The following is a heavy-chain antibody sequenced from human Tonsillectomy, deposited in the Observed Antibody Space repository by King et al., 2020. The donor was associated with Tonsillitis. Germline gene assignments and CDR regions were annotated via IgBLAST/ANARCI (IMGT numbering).Heavy chain of an antibody. Sequence: VQLVESGGGVVQPGRSLRLSCETSGFTFGSYGMHWVRQAPGKGLEWVATISFDGTNKHHADSVKGRFTISRDNSKNTMYLQTNSLRAEDTAVYYCALERLYNVGWGRDRWGQGTLVTVSS. CDR2: ISFDGTNK. CDR1: GFTFGSYG. J-gene: IGHJ4*02. CDR3: ALERLYNVGWGRDR. V-gene: IGHV3-33*05. D-gene: IGHD7-27*01.